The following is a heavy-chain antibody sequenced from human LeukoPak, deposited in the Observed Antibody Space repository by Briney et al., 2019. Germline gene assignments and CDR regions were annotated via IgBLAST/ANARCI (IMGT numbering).Heavy chain of an antibody. CDR3: ARDYSSSWYELPVLDP. Sequence: PSETLSLTCTVSGYSISSGYYWGWIRQPPGKGLEWIGSIYHSGSTYYNPSLKSRVTISVDTSKNQFSLKLSSVTAADTAVYYCARDYSSSWYELPVLDPWGQGTLVTVSS. CDR2: IYHSGST. CDR1: GYSISSGYY. V-gene: IGHV4-38-2*02. J-gene: IGHJ5*02. D-gene: IGHD6-13*01.